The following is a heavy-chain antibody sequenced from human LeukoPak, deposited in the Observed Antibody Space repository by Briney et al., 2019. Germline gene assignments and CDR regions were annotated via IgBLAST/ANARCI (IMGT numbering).Heavy chain of an antibody. CDR2: ISGSGGST. CDR3: ANGRSDGWYYFDY. CDR1: GFTFSSYA. D-gene: IGHD5-24*01. V-gene: IGHV3-23*01. J-gene: IGHJ4*02. Sequence: GGSLRLCCAASGFTFSSYAMGWVRQAPGKGREWVSAISGSGGSTYYADSVKGRFTISRDNSKNTLYLQMNSLRAEDTAVYYCANGRSDGWYYFDYWGQGALVTVSS.